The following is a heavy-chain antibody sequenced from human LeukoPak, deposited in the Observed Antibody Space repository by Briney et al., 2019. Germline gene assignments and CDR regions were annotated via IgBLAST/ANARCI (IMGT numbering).Heavy chain of an antibody. D-gene: IGHD3-22*01. J-gene: IGHJ3*02. Sequence: PSETLSLTCTVSGGSISSSSYYWGWIRQPPGKGLEWLGSIYYSGSTYYNPSLKSRVTISVDTSKNHFSLKLNSVTAADTAVYYCARASGYYYDSSVHGGAVNAFDIWGQGTMVTVSS. V-gene: IGHV4-39*07. CDR3: ARASGYYYDSSVHGGAVNAFDI. CDR1: GGSISSSSYY. CDR2: IYYSGST.